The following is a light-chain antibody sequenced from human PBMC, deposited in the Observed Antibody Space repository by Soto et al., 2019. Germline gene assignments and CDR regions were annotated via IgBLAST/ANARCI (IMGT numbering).Light chain of an antibody. CDR1: QSVSSN. CDR3: QQYNNWPPLT. Sequence: EIVMTQSPATLSVSPGQRATLSCRASQSVSSNLAWYQQKPGQPPRLLIYGASTRATGIPARFSGSGSGTELTLTIISLQSEDFAVYYCQQYNNWPPLTFGGGTKVEIK. CDR2: GAS. J-gene: IGKJ4*01. V-gene: IGKV3-15*01.